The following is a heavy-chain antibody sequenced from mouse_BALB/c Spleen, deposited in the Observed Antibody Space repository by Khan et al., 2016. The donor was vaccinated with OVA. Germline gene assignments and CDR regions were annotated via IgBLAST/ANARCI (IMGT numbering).Heavy chain of an antibody. Sequence: EVELVESGGGLVKPGGSLKLSCTVSGFAFSNYDMSWVRQTPEKRLDWVAYISSGGGTTYYPDTAKGRFTVSRDNAKNTLYLQMNSLKSEDTAIYYCVRLHYYGSNYYFDYWGQGTTLTVSS. D-gene: IGHD1-1*01. CDR2: ISSGGGTT. V-gene: IGHV5-12-1*01. CDR3: VRLHYYGSNYYFDY. J-gene: IGHJ2*01. CDR1: GFAFSNYD.